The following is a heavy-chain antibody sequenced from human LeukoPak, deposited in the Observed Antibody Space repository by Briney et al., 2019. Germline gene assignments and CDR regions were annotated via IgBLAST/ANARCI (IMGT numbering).Heavy chain of an antibody. V-gene: IGHV1-2*02. CDR1: GFTFTGYY. CDR2: INPNSGGT. Sequence: ASVKVSWKASGFTFTGYYMQWVRQAPGQGLEWIGWINPNSGGTNYAQKFQGRVTMTRDTSVSTAYMELSRLRSDDTAVYYCAREGVRFLEWLSEENWFDPWGQGTLVTVSS. CDR3: AREGVRFLEWLSEENWFDP. D-gene: IGHD3-3*01. J-gene: IGHJ5*02.